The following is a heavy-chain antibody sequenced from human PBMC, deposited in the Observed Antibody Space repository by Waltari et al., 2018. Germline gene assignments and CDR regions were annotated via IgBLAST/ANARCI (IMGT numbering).Heavy chain of an antibody. J-gene: IGHJ4*02. CDR2: IYWNDDK. Sequence: QITLKESGPTLVKPTQTLTLTCTFSGFSLSTSGVGVGWIRQPPGKALEWLALIYWNDDKRYSPSLKSRLTITKDTSKNQVVLTMTNMDPVDTATYYCAHRSRGFGELLMYYFDYWGQGTLVTVSS. CDR1: GFSLSTSGVG. CDR3: AHRSRGFGELLMYYFDY. D-gene: IGHD3-10*01. V-gene: IGHV2-5*01.